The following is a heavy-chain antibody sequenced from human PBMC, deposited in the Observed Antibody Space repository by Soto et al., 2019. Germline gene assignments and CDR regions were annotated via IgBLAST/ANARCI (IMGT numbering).Heavy chain of an antibody. CDR3: ARGLVVTASPSYYFDY. D-gene: IGHD2-21*02. Sequence: PSETLSLTCAVYGGSFSGYYWSWMRQPPGKGLEWIGEINHSGSTNYNPSLKSRVTISVDTSKNQFSLKLSSVTAADTAVYYCARGLVVTASPSYYFDYWGQGTLVTVSS. CDR2: INHSGST. CDR1: GGSFSGYY. J-gene: IGHJ4*02. V-gene: IGHV4-34*01.